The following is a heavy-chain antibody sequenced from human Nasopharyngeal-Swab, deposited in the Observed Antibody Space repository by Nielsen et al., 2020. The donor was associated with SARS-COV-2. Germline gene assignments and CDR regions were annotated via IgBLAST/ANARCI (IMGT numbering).Heavy chain of an antibody. J-gene: IGHJ3*02. CDR3: ARGFRYQLPKRGAFDI. D-gene: IGHD2-2*01. V-gene: IGHV3-7*01. CDR2: IKQDGSEK. CDR1: GFTFSSYW. Sequence: GGSLRLSCAASGFTFSSYWMSWVRQAPGKGLEWVANIKQDGSEKYYVDSVKGRFTISRDNAKNSLYLQMNSLRAEDTAVYYCARGFRYQLPKRGAFDIWGQGTMVTVSS.